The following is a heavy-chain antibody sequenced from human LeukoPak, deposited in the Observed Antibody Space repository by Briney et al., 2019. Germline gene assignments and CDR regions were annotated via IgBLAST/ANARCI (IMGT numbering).Heavy chain of an antibody. D-gene: IGHD3-10*01. CDR2: IYYSGST. CDR1: GGSISSSSYY. J-gene: IGHJ6*03. CDR3: ARWFGEEWYYYYYMDV. V-gene: IGHV4-39*01. Sequence: PSETPSLTCTVSGGSISSSSYYWGWIRQPPGKGLEWIGSIYYSGSTYYNPSLRSRVTISVDTSKNQFSLKLSSVTAADTAVYYCARWFGEEWYYYYYMDVWGKGTTVTVSS.